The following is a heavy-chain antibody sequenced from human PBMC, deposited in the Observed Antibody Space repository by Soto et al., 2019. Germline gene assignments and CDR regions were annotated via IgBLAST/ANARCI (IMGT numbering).Heavy chain of an antibody. J-gene: IGHJ6*03. D-gene: IGHD2-8*02. CDR2: ISWNSGSI. V-gene: IGHV3-9*01. Sequence: EVQLVESGGGLVQPGRSLRLSCAASGFTFDDYAMHWVRQAPGKGLEWVSGISWNSGSIGYADSVKGRFTISRDNDKNSLYLQMNSLRAEDTALYYCAKSTGGGYYYYYYMDVWGKGTTVTVSS. CDR3: AKSTGGGYYYYYYMDV. CDR1: GFTFDDYA.